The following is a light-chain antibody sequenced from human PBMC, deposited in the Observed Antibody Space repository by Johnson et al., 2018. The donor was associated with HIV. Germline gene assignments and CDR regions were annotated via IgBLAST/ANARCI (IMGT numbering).Light chain of an antibody. CDR1: SSNIGNNF. Sequence: QSVLTQPPSVSAAPGQKVTISCSGSSSNIGNNFVSWYQQLPGTAPKLLIYDNNKRPSGIPDRFSASKSGTSATLGITGLQTGAEADYYCGTWDSSLSAGGYVFGTGTKVTVL. J-gene: IGLJ1*01. CDR3: GTWDSSLSAGGYV. CDR2: DNN. V-gene: IGLV1-51*01.